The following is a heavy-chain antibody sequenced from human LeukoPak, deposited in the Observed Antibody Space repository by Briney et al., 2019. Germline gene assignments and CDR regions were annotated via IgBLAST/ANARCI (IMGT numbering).Heavy chain of an antibody. CDR3: ARDVLDYGMDV. Sequence: GGSLRLSCAASGFTFSRYWMSWVGQAPGKGGEGVASIKQDGSEKYYVDSVKGRFTISRDNAKNSLYLQMNSLRAEDTAVYYCARDVLDYGMDVWGQGTTVTVSS. CDR1: GFTFSRYW. CDR2: IKQDGSEK. V-gene: IGHV3-7*01. D-gene: IGHD3-10*02. J-gene: IGHJ6*02.